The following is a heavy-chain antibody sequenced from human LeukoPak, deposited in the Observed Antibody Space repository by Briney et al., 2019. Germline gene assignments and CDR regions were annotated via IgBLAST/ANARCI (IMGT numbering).Heavy chain of an antibody. CDR1: EFTFSSSW. V-gene: IGHV3-7*05. CDR3: VRGSSGTAVRGVSWAWFDP. Sequence: GGSLRLSCAASEFTFSSSWMTWVRQAPGKGLEWVANIKQDGSGKYFVDSVKGRFTISRDNVKNSLYLQMNSLRAEDTAVYYCVRGSSGTAVRGVSWAWFDPWGQGTLVTVSS. J-gene: IGHJ5*02. CDR2: IKQDGSGK. D-gene: IGHD3-10*01.